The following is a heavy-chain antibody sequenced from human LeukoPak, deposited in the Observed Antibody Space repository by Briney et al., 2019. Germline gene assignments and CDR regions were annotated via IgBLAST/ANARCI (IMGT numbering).Heavy chain of an antibody. D-gene: IGHD1-14*01. CDR1: GGSISSNY. V-gene: IGHV4-59*08. J-gene: IGHJ4*02. Sequence: TSETLSLTCTVSGGSISSNYWSWVRQPPGKGLEWIGFIYYSGYTNYNPSLKSRVTISVDTSKNQFSLKLSSVTAADTAVYYCARLTSLTHFDYWGQGTLVPVSS. CDR3: ARLTSLTHFDY. CDR2: IYYSGYT.